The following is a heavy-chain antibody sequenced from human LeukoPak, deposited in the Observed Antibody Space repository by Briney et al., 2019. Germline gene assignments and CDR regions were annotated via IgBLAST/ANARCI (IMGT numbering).Heavy chain of an antibody. Sequence: SETLSLTCTVSGGSISSYYWSWIRQPPGKGLEWIGYIYYSGSTNYNPSHKSRVTISVDTSKNQFSLKLSSVTAADTAVYYCAIGAAAGDFDYWGQGTLVTVSS. V-gene: IGHV4-59*01. CDR1: GGSISSYY. J-gene: IGHJ4*02. D-gene: IGHD6-13*01. CDR3: AIGAAAGDFDY. CDR2: IYYSGST.